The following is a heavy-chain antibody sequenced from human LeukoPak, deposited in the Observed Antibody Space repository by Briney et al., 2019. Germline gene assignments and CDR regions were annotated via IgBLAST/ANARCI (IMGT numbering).Heavy chain of an antibody. CDR1: GFTFSSYW. CDR2: IKQDGSEK. V-gene: IGHV3-7*03. D-gene: IGHD4-17*01. Sequence: GGSLRLSCAASGFTFSSYWMSWVRQAPGKGLEWVANIKQDGSEKYYVDSMKGRFTISRDNAKNSLYLQMNSLRAEDTALYYCAKDIYYGDQGYFDYWGQGTLVTVSS. CDR3: AKDIYYGDQGYFDY. J-gene: IGHJ4*02.